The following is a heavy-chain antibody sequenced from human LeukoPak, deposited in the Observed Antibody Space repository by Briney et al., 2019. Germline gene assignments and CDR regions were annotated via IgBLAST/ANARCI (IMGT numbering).Heavy chain of an antibody. CDR1: GGSISSNY. CDR2: IYYSGST. V-gene: IGHV4-59*01. CDR3: ARDRGYCSGGSCYRTLDY. Sequence: SETLSLTCTVSGGSISSNYWSWIRQPPGKGLEWIGYIYYSGSTKYNPSLKSRVTMSVDTSKNQFSLKLSSVTAADTAVYYCARDRGYCSGGSCYRTLDYWGQGTLVTASS. D-gene: IGHD2-15*01. J-gene: IGHJ4*02.